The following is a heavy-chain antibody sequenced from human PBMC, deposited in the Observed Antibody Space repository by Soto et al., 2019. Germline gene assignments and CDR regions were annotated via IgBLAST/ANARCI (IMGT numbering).Heavy chain of an antibody. Sequence: SGPTLVNPTQTLTLTCTFSGFSLSTSGMRVSWIRQPPGKALEWLARIDWDDDKFYSTSLKTRLTISKDTSKNQVVLTMTNMDPVDTATYYCTRLLGYCTKGVCYSWFDPWGQGTLVTVSS. J-gene: IGHJ5*02. CDR3: TRLLGYCTKGVCYSWFDP. CDR2: IDWDDDK. V-gene: IGHV2-70*04. D-gene: IGHD2-8*01. CDR1: GFSLSTSGMR.